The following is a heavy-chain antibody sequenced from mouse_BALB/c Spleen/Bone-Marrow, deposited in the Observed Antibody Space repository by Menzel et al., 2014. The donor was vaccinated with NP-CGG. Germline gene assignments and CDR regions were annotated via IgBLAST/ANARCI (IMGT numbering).Heavy chain of an antibody. Sequence: EVQRVESGGGLVQPGGSLRLSCAPSGFTFXDFYMEWVRQPPGKRLEWIAASRNKANDYTTEYSASVKGRFIVSRDTSQSILYLQMNALRAEDTAIYYCARDRYDEGDWYFDVWGAGTTVTVSS. V-gene: IGHV7-1*02. CDR2: SRNKANDYTT. CDR3: ARDRYDEGDWYFDV. D-gene: IGHD2-14*01. J-gene: IGHJ1*01. CDR1: GFTFXDFY.